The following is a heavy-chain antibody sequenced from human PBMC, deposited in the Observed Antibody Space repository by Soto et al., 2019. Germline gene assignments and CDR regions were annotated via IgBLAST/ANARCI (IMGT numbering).Heavy chain of an antibody. V-gene: IGHV1-18*01. CDR3: ARWIDIVGGAEALDV. Sequence: QVQLVQSGAEVKKPGASVRVSCKTSGYTFINYGITWVRQAPGQGLEWMGWLSAYNGDTSSSEKLQDRFTMTTDTSTNTVYMDLRSLTSDDTAVYYCARWIDIVGGAEALDVWGQGTMVIVSS. J-gene: IGHJ3*01. CDR2: LSAYNGDT. CDR1: GYTFINYG. D-gene: IGHD1-26*01.